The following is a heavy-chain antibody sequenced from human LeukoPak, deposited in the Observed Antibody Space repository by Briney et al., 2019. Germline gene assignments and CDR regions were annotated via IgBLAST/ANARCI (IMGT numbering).Heavy chain of an antibody. Sequence: GGSLRLSCAASGFTFSNHAMSWVRQAPGKGLQWVAVISGGGRTTEYEDFVKGRFTISRDNSKNTPSLQMNSLTVEDTAIYFCAKNVVVKRYIDFWGKGTLVTVSS. CDR3: AKNVVVKRYIDF. CDR1: GFTFSNHA. CDR2: ISGGGRTT. D-gene: IGHD2-15*01. V-gene: IGHV3-23*01. J-gene: IGHJ4*02.